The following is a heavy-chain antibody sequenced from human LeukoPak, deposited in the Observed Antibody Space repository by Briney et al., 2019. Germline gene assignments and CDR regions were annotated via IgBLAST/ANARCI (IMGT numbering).Heavy chain of an antibody. Sequence: GGSLRLSCVASGFTFDDHGMHWVRQGAGKGLEWVAFIRYDGTDEDYADSVKGRFTISRDNSKNTLYLQMNSLRAEDTAVYYCAKDRVGAGYYFDYWGQGTLVTVSS. CDR2: IRYDGTDE. D-gene: IGHD1-26*01. V-gene: IGHV3-30*02. CDR3: AKDRVGAGYYFDY. CDR1: GFTFDDHG. J-gene: IGHJ4*02.